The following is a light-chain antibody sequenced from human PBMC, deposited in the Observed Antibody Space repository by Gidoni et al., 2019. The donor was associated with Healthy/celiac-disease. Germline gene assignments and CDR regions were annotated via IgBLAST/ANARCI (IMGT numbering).Light chain of an antibody. V-gene: IGLV1-47*01. CDR2: RNN. CDR3: AAWDASLSGLV. J-gene: IGLJ3*02. CDR1: SSNIGSNY. Sequence: QSVLTQPPSASGTPGQRVTIACSGSSSNIGSNYVYWYQQLPGTAPKLLIYRNNQRPSGVPDRFSGSKSGTSASLAISGRRSEDGADYYCAAWDASLSGLVFGGGTKLTVL.